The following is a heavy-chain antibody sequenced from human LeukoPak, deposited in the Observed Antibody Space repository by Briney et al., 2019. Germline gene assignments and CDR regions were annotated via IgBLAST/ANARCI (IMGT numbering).Heavy chain of an antibody. J-gene: IGHJ5*02. CDR3: ATALFSSNWYAAEA. CDR1: GFTFRSYS. Sequence: GGSLRLSCEASGFTFRSYSMNWVRQAPGKGLEWVSSISASSSYIYYAGSVKGRFTISRDNAKNTLSLQMNSLRAEDTAVYYCATALFSSNWYAAEAWGQGTLVTVSS. CDR2: ISASSSYI. V-gene: IGHV3-21*01. D-gene: IGHD6-13*01.